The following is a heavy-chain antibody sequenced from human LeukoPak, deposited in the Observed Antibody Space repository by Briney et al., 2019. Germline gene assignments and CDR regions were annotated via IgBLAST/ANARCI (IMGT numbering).Heavy chain of an antibody. J-gene: IGHJ4*02. CDR2: IYHSGST. Sequence: SETLSLTCTVSGYSISSGYYWGWIRQPSGKGLEWIGSIYHSGSTYYNPSLKSRVTISVDTSKNQFSLKLSSVTAADTAVYYCARVRYFDWFVDYWGQGTLVTVSS. CDR1: GYSISSGYY. V-gene: IGHV4-38-2*02. CDR3: ARVRYFDWFVDY. D-gene: IGHD3-9*01.